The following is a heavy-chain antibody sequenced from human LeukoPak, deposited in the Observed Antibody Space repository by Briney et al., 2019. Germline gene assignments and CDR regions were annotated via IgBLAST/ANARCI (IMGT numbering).Heavy chain of an antibody. Sequence: PSETLSLTCAVSGYPISSGYYWGWIRQPPGKGLEWIGSIYHSGSTYYSPSLKSRVTISVDTSKNQFSLKLSSVTAADTAVYYCARDYGGNLDYWGQGTLVTVSS. CDR3: ARDYGGNLDY. J-gene: IGHJ4*02. V-gene: IGHV4-38-2*02. CDR1: GYPISSGYY. D-gene: IGHD4-23*01. CDR2: IYHSGST.